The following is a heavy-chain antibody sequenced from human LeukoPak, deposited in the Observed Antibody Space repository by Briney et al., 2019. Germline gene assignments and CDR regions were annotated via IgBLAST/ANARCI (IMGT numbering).Heavy chain of an antibody. J-gene: IGHJ6*02. Sequence: ASVTVSFKASGYTFTGYYMHWVRQAPGQGLEWMGWINPNSGGTNYAQKFQGRVTMTRDTSISTAYMELSRLRSDDTAVYYCARVGDILTGYYPYYYYGMDVWGQGTTVTVSS. CDR3: ARVGDILTGYYPYYYYGMDV. V-gene: IGHV1-2*02. D-gene: IGHD3-9*01. CDR2: INPNSGGT. CDR1: GYTFTGYY.